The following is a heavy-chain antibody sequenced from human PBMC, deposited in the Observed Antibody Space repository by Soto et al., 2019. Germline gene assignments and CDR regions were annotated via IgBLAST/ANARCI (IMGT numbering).Heavy chain of an antibody. V-gene: IGHV3-7*01. D-gene: IGHD6-6*01. Sequence: EVQLVESGGGLVQQGGSLRLSCAASGFPFSDYWMTWVRQAPGKGLEWVANIKQDGSEKYYVDSVKGRFTISRDNAKNSLYLQMNSLRAEDTAMYYCEREYSRSSDWGQGTLVTVSS. J-gene: IGHJ4*02. CDR1: GFPFSDYW. CDR2: IKQDGSEK. CDR3: EREYSRSSD.